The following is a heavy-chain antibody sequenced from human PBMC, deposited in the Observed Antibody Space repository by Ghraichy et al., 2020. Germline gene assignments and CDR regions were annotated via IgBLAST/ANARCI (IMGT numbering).Heavy chain of an antibody. CDR2: ISYDGNNK. CDR1: GFTFSNYA. D-gene: IGHD2-2*02. Sequence: SCAASGFTFSNYAMHWVRQAPGKGLEWVAIISYDGNNKYYADSVKGQFTVSRDNSKNTLYLQMNSLRAEDTAVYYCARTRDCSSTSCYNAFDIWGQGTVVTVSS. CDR3: ARTRDCSSTSCYNAFDI. V-gene: IGHV3-30*04. J-gene: IGHJ3*02.